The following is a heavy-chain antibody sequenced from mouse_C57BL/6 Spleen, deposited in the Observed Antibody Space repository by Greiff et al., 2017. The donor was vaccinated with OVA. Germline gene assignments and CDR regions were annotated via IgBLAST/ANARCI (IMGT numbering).Heavy chain of an antibody. V-gene: IGHV3-6*01. CDR2: ISYDGSN. CDR3: AREGDYDPFDY. J-gene: IGHJ2*01. Sequence: EVQLVESGPGLVKPSQSLSLTCSVTGYSITSGYYWNWIRQLPGNKLEWMGFISYDGSNNYNPSLKNRISITRDPSKNQLFLKLNSVTTEDTATYYCAREGDYDPFDYWGQGTTLTVAS. D-gene: IGHD2-4*01. CDR1: GYSITSGYY.